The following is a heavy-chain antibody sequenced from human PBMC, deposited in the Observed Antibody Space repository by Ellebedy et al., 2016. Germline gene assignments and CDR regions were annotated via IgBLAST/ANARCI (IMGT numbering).Heavy chain of an antibody. CDR2: IYYTGTT. CDR1: GGSISRYY. J-gene: IGHJ4*02. V-gene: IGHV4-59*01. D-gene: IGHD3-10*01. CDR3: ARIGSVSFGELPIDY. Sequence: ESLKISCIVSGGSISRYYWSWLRQPPGRGLEWNGNIYYTGTTNYNPYLQSRVTISLDKSQNQFSLRSTSVTAADTAVYYCARIGSVSFGELPIDYWGQGTLVTVSS.